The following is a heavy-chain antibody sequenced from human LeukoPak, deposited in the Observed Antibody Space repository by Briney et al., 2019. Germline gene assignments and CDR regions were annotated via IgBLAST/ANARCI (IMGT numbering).Heavy chain of an antibody. CDR3: VARGGWARFDY. Sequence: GGSLRLSCAASGFTFDGYAMHWVRQAPGKGLEWVSGISWNSGSIGYADSVKGRFTISRDNAKNSLYLQMNSLRGEDTAVYYCVARGGWARFDYWGQGTLVTVSS. CDR1: GFTFDGYA. D-gene: IGHD6-19*01. J-gene: IGHJ4*02. V-gene: IGHV3-9*01. CDR2: ISWNSGSI.